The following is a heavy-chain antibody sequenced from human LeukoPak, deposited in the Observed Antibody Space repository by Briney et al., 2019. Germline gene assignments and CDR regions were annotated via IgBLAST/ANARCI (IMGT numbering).Heavy chain of an antibody. CDR1: GFTVTSTH. CDR2: IYDGGGA. J-gene: IGHJ5*02. Sequence: GGSLRLSCTVSGFTVTSTHMDWVRQAPGKGPEWVALIYDGGGAVYADSVKGRFTISRDNSKNMVYLQMNSLRPEDSAVYYCARDRAGSRSSWVESDLWGQGTLVTVSS. D-gene: IGHD3-10*01. V-gene: IGHV3-53*05. CDR3: ARDRAGSRSSWVESDL.